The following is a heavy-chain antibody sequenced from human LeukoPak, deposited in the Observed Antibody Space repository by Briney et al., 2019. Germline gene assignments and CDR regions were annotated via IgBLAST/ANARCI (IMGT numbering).Heavy chain of an antibody. J-gene: IGHJ4*02. D-gene: IGHD6-6*01. CDR2: MNPNSHNT. CDR3: ARGGSSSSGFGY. V-gene: IGHV1-8*01. CDR1: GYTFTSYD. Sequence: ASVKVFCKASGYTFTSYDINWVRQATGQGLERMGWMNPNSHNTDYVQKFQGRVTMTRNTSISTAYMELSSLRSEDTAVYYCARGGSSSSGFGYWGQGTLVTVSS.